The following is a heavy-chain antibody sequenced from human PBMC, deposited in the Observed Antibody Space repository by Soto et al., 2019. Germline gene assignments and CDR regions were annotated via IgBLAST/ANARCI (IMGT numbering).Heavy chain of an antibody. CDR1: GYSFTSYW. CDR3: ARPREAGKNYYGVDV. D-gene: IGHD6-19*01. Sequence: GESLKISCKGAGYSFTSYWIGWVRQMPGKGLEWMGIIYPGDSDTRYSPSFQGQVTISADKSISTAYLQWSSLRASDTAMYYCARPREAGKNYYGVDVCAQGTTVTVSS. J-gene: IGHJ6*02. CDR2: IYPGDSDT. V-gene: IGHV5-51*01.